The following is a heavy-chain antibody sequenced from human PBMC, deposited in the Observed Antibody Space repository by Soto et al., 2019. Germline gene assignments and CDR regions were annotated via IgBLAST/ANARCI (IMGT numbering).Heavy chain of an antibody. CDR3: GRDGALGDTAVVDS. J-gene: IGHJ4*02. CDR2: IWYDGSNK. D-gene: IGHD5-18*01. V-gene: IGHV3-33*01. Sequence: ESVGGVVQPGKSLRLSCAASGFTFSTYGMHWVRQAPGKGLEWVAVIWYDGSNKYHGDSLKGRFTISRDNSKNTLYLQISNLRAEDTAVYYCGRDGALGDTAVVDSWGQGTLVTVSS. CDR1: GFTFSTYG.